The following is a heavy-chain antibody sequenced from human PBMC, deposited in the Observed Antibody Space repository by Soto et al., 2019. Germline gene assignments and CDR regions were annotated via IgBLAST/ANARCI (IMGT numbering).Heavy chain of an antibody. D-gene: IGHD3-10*01. V-gene: IGHV4-34*01. CDR3: ARITMVRGVIFPSYYYHYGMDV. CDR1: GGSFSGYY. J-gene: IGHJ6*02. Sequence: SETLSLTCAVYGGSFSGYYWSWIRQPPGKGLEWIGEINHSGSTNYNPSLKSRVTISVDTSKNQFSLKLSSVTAADTAVYYCARITMVRGVIFPSYYYHYGMDVWGQGTTVPVSS. CDR2: INHSGST.